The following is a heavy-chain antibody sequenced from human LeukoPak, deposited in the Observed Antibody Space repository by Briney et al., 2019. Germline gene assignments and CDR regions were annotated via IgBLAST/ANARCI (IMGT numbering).Heavy chain of an antibody. CDR3: ARVGGITMIVVLIGDAFDI. D-gene: IGHD3-22*01. V-gene: IGHV1-2*02. CDR2: VNPNSGDT. J-gene: IGHJ3*02. Sequence: ASVKVSCKASGYTFTGYYLHWVRQAPGQGLEWMGCVNPNSGDTNYAQKFQGSVTMTRDTSISTVYTELSRLRSDDTAVYYCARVGGITMIVVLIGDAFDIWGQGTMVTVSS. CDR1: GYTFTGYY.